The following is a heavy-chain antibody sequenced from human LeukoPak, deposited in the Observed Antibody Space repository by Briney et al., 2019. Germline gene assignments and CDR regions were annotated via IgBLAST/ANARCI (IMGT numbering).Heavy chain of an antibody. CDR2: INPSGGST. D-gene: IGHD3-3*01. CDR3: AREMYYDFWSGLGYNWFGP. Sequence: ASVKVSCKASGYTFTSYYMHWVRQAPGQGLEWMGIINPSGGSTSYAQKFQGRVTMTRDTSTSTVYMELSSLRSEDTAVYYCAREMYYDFWSGLGYNWFGPWGQGTLVTVSS. J-gene: IGHJ5*02. CDR1: GYTFTSYY. V-gene: IGHV1-46*01.